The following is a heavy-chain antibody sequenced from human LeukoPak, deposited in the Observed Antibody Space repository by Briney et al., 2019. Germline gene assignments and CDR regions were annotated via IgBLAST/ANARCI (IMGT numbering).Heavy chain of an antibody. Sequence: ASVKVSCKASGYTFTGYYMHWVRQAPGQGLEWMGRINPNSGGTNYAQKFQGRATMTRDTSISTAYMELSRLRSDDTAVYYCAREDMTMVREVMGYYGMDVWGQGTTVTVSS. CDR3: AREDMTMVREVMGYYGMDV. V-gene: IGHV1-2*06. D-gene: IGHD3-10*01. J-gene: IGHJ6*02. CDR1: GYTFTGYY. CDR2: INPNSGGT.